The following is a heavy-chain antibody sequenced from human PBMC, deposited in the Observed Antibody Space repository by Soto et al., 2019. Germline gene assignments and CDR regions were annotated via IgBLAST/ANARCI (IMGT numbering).Heavy chain of an antibody. V-gene: IGHV3-23*01. CDR3: AKDATRTNGWYHCDY. D-gene: IGHD6-19*01. J-gene: IGHJ4*02. CDR2: LSDRGDTT. CDR1: GFTFSYFA. Sequence: HPGGSLRLSCAASGFTFSYFAMGWVRQAPGKGLEWVSVLSDRGDTTYYTDSVKGRFTISRDNSKNPLYLQMNSLRAEDTAVYYCAKDATRTNGWYHCDYWCQRTLGTVS.